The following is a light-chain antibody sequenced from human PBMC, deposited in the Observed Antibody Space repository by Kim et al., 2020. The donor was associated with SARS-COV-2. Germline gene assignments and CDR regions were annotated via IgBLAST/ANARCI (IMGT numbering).Light chain of an antibody. CDR1: QSVGDR. J-gene: IGKJ3*01. V-gene: IGKV3-15*01. Sequence: VSPGESATLSCSASQSVGDRLAWYQQKPGQAPSLLIYAASTRATGIPARFIGSGSGTEFTVTISSLQSEDFAVYYCQQHNDWPLTFGPGTKVDIK. CDR2: AAS. CDR3: QQHNDWPLT.